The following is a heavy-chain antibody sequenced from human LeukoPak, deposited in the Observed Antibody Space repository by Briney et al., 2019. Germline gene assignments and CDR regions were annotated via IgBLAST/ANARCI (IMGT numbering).Heavy chain of an antibody. CDR3: ASFGNSAFDI. CDR2: IYISGST. J-gene: IGHJ3*02. V-gene: IGHV4-4*07. Sequence: SETLSLTCTVSGGSIGSYYWSWIPQPAGKGLEWIGRIYISGSTDYNPSLKSRVTMSIDTSKNQFSLQLVSVTAADTAVYFCASFGNSAFDIWGQGTMVTVSS. CDR1: GGSIGSYY. D-gene: IGHD1-14*01.